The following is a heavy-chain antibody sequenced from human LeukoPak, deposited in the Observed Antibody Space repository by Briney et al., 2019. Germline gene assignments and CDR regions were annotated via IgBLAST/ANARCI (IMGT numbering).Heavy chain of an antibody. D-gene: IGHD2-2*01. Sequence: GGSLRLSCAASGFTVSSNYMSWVRQAPGKGLEWVSAIYSGGTTYYADSVKGRFTISRDNSKNTLYLQMNSLRAEDTAVYYCARVVRVPVACFDYWGQGTLVTVSS. CDR3: ARVVRVPVACFDY. CDR2: IYSGGTT. J-gene: IGHJ4*02. V-gene: IGHV3-66*01. CDR1: GFTVSSNY.